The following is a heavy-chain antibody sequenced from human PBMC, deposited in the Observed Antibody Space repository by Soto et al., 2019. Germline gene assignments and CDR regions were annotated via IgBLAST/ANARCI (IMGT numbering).Heavy chain of an antibody. Sequence: SETLSLTCTVSGGSVSSGSYYWSWIRQPPGKGLEWIGYIYYSGSTNYNPSLKSRVTISVDTSKNQFSLKLSSVTAADTAVYYCARGPYFDCSSTSCYELPGVYYYMDVWGKGTTVTVSS. CDR2: IYYSGST. V-gene: IGHV4-61*01. CDR1: GGSVSSGSYY. CDR3: ARGPYFDCSSTSCYELPGVYYYMDV. J-gene: IGHJ6*03. D-gene: IGHD2-2*01.